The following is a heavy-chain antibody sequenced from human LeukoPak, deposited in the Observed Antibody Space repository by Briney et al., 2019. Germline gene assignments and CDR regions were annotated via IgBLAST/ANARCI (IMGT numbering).Heavy chain of an antibody. D-gene: IGHD5-18*01. V-gene: IGHV3-30*04. CDR2: ISNDERNK. J-gene: IGHJ4*02. Sequence: PGRSLRLSCAASGFMFTDFAMHWVRQAPGKGLQWVAVISNDERNKYYADSVKGRFTISRDNSNSMVYLQMTSLRLEDTAVYYCAREEEEYSFLPGYWGQGTLVTVSS. CDR1: GFMFTDFA. CDR3: AREEEEYSFLPGY.